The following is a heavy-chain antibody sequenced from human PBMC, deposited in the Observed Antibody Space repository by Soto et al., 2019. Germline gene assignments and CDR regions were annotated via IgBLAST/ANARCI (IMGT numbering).Heavy chain of an antibody. Sequence: SVKVSCKASGGTFSSYAISWVRQAPGQGLEWMGGIIPIFGTANYAQKFQGRVTITADESTSTAYMELSSLRSEDTAVYYCARWGFSIAARYNWFDPWGQGXLVTVYS. CDR1: GGTFSSYA. CDR3: ARWGFSIAARYNWFDP. CDR2: IIPIFGTA. D-gene: IGHD6-6*01. V-gene: IGHV1-69*13. J-gene: IGHJ5*02.